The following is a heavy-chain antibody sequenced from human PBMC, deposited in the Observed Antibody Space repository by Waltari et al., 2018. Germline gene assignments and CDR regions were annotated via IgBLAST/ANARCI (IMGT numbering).Heavy chain of an antibody. CDR3: ANNPYCAVGVCYRELDY. D-gene: IGHD2-8*02. V-gene: IGHV3-30*02. Sequence: AKRRQWGGGVVTRGDALGLAGSGSVFSVASDGMAQIRQAAGKGLESVAYLHYDESYRDYADSVKGRFTISRDTSENTLFLQMNNLRPEDTAIYYCANNPYCAVGVCYRELDYWGQGTLVTVSS. J-gene: IGHJ4*02. CDR1: VFSVASDG. CDR2: LHYDESYR.